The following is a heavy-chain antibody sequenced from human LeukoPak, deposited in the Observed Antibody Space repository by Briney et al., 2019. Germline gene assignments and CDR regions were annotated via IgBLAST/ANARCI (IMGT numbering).Heavy chain of an antibody. D-gene: IGHD3-10*01. Sequence: ASVKVSCKASGGTFSSYAISWVRQAPGQGLEWMGGIIPIFGTANYAQKFQGRVTITTDESTSTAYMELSSLRSEDTVVYYCARGLLWFGDIRGNWFDPWGQGTLVTVSS. V-gene: IGHV1-69*05. CDR1: GGTFSSYA. CDR3: ARGLLWFGDIRGNWFDP. J-gene: IGHJ5*02. CDR2: IIPIFGTA.